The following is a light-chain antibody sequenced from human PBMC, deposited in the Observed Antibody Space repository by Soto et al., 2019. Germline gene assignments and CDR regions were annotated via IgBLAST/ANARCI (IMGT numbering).Light chain of an antibody. V-gene: IGLV1-40*01. Sequence: QAVVTQPPSVSGAPGQRVTISCTGSSSNIGAGYDVHWYQQLPGTAPKLLIYGNSNRPSGVPDRFSGSKSGTSASLAITGLQAEDVAEYYCQSYDSGLSGDVVFGGGTKRTVL. J-gene: IGLJ2*01. CDR3: QSYDSGLSGDVV. CDR2: GNS. CDR1: SSNIGAGYD.